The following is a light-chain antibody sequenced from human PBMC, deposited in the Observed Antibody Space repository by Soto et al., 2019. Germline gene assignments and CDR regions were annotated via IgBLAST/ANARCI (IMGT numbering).Light chain of an antibody. CDR1: QGIRKD. V-gene: IGKV1-17*01. J-gene: IGKJ5*01. Sequence: DIQMTQSPSSLSASVGDRVTITCRASQGIRKDLGWYQQKPGKAPKRLIYAASSLHSGVPSRFSGSGSGTEFTLTISSLQPEDFATYYCLQHHSYPITFGQGTRLEIK. CDR3: LQHHSYPIT. CDR2: AAS.